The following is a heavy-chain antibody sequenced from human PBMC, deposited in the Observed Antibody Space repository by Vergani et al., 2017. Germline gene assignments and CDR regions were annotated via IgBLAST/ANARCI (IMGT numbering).Heavy chain of an antibody. D-gene: IGHD4-23*01. CDR2: IKHDGSEK. Sequence: EVQLVESGGGLVQPGGSLRLSCAASGFTFSSYWMSWVRQAPGKGLEWVANIKHDGSEKYYVDSVKGRFTISRDNAKNSLYLQMNSLRAEETAVYYCARDFWTDGGNVWDAFDIWGQGTMVTFSS. J-gene: IGHJ3*02. CDR1: GFTFSSYW. V-gene: IGHV3-7*01. CDR3: ARDFWTDGGNVWDAFDI.